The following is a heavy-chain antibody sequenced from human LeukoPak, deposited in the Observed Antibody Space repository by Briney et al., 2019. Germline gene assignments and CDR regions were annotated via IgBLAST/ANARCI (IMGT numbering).Heavy chain of an antibody. Sequence: SETLSLTCTVSGGSISSYYWSWIRQPAGKGLEWIGRIYTSGSTNYNPSLKSRVTMSVDTSKNQFSLKLSSVTAADTAVYYRAGARASSGYYGGFFDYWGQGTLVTVSS. CDR3: AGARASSGYYGGFFDY. D-gene: IGHD3-22*01. CDR1: GGSISSYY. V-gene: IGHV4-4*07. J-gene: IGHJ4*02. CDR2: IYTSGST.